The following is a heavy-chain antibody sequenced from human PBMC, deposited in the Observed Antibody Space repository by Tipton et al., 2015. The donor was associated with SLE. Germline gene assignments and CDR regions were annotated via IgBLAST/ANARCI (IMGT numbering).Heavy chain of an antibody. J-gene: IGHJ4*02. CDR1: GFTFSSFG. Sequence: LRLSCAASGFTFSSFGMNWVRQSPGKGLEWIGFIYSGTTSYNPSLNSRVTISADTSKNQFSLRLNSVTAADTAVYYCLRSGGYWGQGTLVTVSS. V-gene: IGHV4-4*09. CDR2: IYSGTT. CDR3: LRSGGY. D-gene: IGHD3-10*01.